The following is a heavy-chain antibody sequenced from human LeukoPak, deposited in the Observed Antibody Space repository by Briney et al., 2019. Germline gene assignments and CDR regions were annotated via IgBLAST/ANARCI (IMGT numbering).Heavy chain of an antibody. J-gene: IGHJ4*02. D-gene: IGHD3-10*01. CDR2: IYYSGST. CDR1: GGSISSYY. V-gene: IGHV4-59*12. CDR3: ARGLGGSGD. Sequence: PSETLSLTCTVSGGSISSYYWSWIRQSPGKGLEWIGYIYYSGSTNYNPSLKSRVTMSVDTSKNQFSLKLSSVTAADTAVYYCARGLGGSGDWGQGTLVTVSS.